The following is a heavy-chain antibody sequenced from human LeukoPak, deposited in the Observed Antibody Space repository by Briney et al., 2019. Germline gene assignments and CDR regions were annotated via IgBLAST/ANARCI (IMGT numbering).Heavy chain of an antibody. Sequence: SETLSLTCAVYGGSFSGYYWSWIRQPPGKGLEWIGEINHSGSTNYNPSLKSRVTISVDTSKNQFSLKLSSVTAADTAVYYCATATRGYSYGHVSWGQGTLVTVSS. D-gene: IGHD5-18*01. J-gene: IGHJ5*02. V-gene: IGHV4-34*01. CDR1: GGSFSGYY. CDR3: ATATRGYSYGHVS. CDR2: INHSGST.